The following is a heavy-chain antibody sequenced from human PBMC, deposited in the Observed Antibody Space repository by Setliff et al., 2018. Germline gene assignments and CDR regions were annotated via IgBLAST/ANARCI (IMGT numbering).Heavy chain of an antibody. Sequence: SETLSLTCTVSGGSISSGGYYWSWIRQHPGKGLEWTGYIYYSGSTYYNPSLKSRVTISVDTSKNQFSLKLSSVTAADTAVYYCAREVRGVIIRTDYFDYWGQGTLVTVSS. CDR3: AREVRGVIIRTDYFDY. CDR2: IYYSGST. J-gene: IGHJ4*02. V-gene: IGHV4-31*03. CDR1: GGSISSGGYY. D-gene: IGHD3-10*01.